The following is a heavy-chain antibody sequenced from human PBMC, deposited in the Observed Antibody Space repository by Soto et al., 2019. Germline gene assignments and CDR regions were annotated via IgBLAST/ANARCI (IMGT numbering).Heavy chain of an antibody. CDR1: GFIVSDDY. V-gene: IGHV3-66*01. D-gene: IGHD3-10*01. CDR3: ARATRGFDS. Sequence: GGSLRLSCAASGFIVSDDYMSWVRQAPGKGLEWVSVIYTGGSTYYADSVKGRFTISRDNSKNTLYLQMNSLRDEDTAIYYCARATRGFDSWGPGTLVTVSS. CDR2: IYTGGST. J-gene: IGHJ4*02.